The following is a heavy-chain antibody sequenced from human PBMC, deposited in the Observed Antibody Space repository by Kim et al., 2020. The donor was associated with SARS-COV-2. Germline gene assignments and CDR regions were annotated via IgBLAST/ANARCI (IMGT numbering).Heavy chain of an antibody. J-gene: IGHJ4*02. D-gene: IGHD5-12*01. CDR3: ARGGYSGYDFAY. V-gene: IGHV3-21*01. Sequence: YYADAVKGRFTISRDNAKNSLYLQMNSLRAEDTAVYYCARGGYSGYDFAYWGQGTLVTVSS.